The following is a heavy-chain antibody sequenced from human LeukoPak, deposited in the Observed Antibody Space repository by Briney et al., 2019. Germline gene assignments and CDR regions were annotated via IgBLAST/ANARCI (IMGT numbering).Heavy chain of an antibody. V-gene: IGHV3-74*01. CDR2: VNNDGSST. CDR3: ARSSYPYYFDY. Sequence: GGSLRLSCAAYGFSFNSYWMHWVRQAPGKGLVWVSRVNNDGSSTTYAEAVKGRLTISRDNARNTLYLQMNSLRAEDTGVYYCARSSYPYYFDYWGQGTLVTVSS. J-gene: IGHJ4*02. D-gene: IGHD6-13*01. CDR1: GFSFNSYW.